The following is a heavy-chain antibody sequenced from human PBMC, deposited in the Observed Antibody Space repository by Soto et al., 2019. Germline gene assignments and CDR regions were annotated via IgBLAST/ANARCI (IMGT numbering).Heavy chain of an antibody. V-gene: IGHV1-46*03. Sequence: ASVKVSCKASGYTFTSYYMHWVRQAPGQGLEWMGIINPSGGSTSYAQKFQGRVTMTRDTSTSTVYMKLSSLRSEDTAVYYCAREWEYCSSTSCYPTLDVWGKGTTVTVSS. CDR3: AREWEYCSSTSCYPTLDV. J-gene: IGHJ6*04. CDR2: INPSGGST. D-gene: IGHD2-2*01. CDR1: GYTFTSYY.